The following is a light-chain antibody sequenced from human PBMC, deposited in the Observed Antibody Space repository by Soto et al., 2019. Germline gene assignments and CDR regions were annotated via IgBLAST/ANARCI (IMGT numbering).Light chain of an antibody. Sequence: DIQMTQSPSSLSASVGDRVTITCRASQSSTSYLNWFQKKPEKAPKLLIYAASSLQSGVPSRFSGSGSGTDFTLIISSLQPEDFATYNCQQSYSTLGLTFGGGTKVAIK. V-gene: IGKV1-39*01. CDR2: AAS. CDR3: QQSYSTLGLT. J-gene: IGKJ4*01. CDR1: QSSTSY.